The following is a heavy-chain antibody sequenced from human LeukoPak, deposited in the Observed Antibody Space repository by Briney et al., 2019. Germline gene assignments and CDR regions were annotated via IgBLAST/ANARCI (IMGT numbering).Heavy chain of an antibody. J-gene: IGHJ4*02. CDR2: IKQDGSEK. V-gene: IGHV3-7*01. D-gene: IGHD1-1*01. Sequence: GGSLRLSCAASGFIFSTYAMSWVRQAPGKGLEWVANIKQDGSEKYYVDSVKGRFTISRDNAKNSLYLQMNSLRAEDTAVYYCARALTTLTYEGYWGQGTLVTVSS. CDR3: ARALTTLTYEGY. CDR1: GFIFSTYA.